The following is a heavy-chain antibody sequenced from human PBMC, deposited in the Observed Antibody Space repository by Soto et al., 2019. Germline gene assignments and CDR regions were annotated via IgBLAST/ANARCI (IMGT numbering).Heavy chain of an antibody. CDR1: GYTFTSYG. CDR2: ISAYNGNT. Sequence: GALVKVSRKASGYTFTSYGISWVRQAPGQGLEWMGWISAYNGNTNYAQKLQGRVTMTTDTSTSTAYMELRSLRSDDTAVYYCARGRKSSSWYNWFDPWGQGTLVTVSS. J-gene: IGHJ5*02. V-gene: IGHV1-18*01. D-gene: IGHD6-13*01. CDR3: ARGRKSSSWYNWFDP.